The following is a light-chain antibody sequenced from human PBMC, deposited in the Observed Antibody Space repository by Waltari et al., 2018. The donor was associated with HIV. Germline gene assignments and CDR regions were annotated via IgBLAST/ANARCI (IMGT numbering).Light chain of an antibody. CDR2: EVN. CDR3: SSYTSTFTLV. J-gene: IGLJ1*01. CDR1: NSDIGGFNY. Sequence: QSALTQPASVSASPGQSSTISCPRTNSDIGGFNYVSWYQQHPDKAPKLMIFEVNDRPSGVSSRFSGSKSGNTASLTISGLQAEDEADYYCSSYTSTFTLVFGTGTKVTVL. V-gene: IGLV2-14*01.